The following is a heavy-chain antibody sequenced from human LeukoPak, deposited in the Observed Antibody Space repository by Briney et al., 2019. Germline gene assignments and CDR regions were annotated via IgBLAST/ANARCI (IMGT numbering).Heavy chain of an antibody. V-gene: IGHV4-39*07. Sequence: SETLSLTCTVSGGSISNSNYYWGWIRQPPGKGLEWIGSIYYSGSTYYNPSLKSRVTISVDTSKNQFSLKLSSVTAADTAVYYCARDIPPRADNWYFDLWGRGTLVTVSS. CDR3: ARDIPPRADNWYFDL. CDR1: GGSISNSNYY. J-gene: IGHJ2*01. CDR2: IYYSGST.